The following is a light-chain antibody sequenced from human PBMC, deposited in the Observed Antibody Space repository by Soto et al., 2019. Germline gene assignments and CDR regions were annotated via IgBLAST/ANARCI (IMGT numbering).Light chain of an antibody. J-gene: IGKJ1*01. CDR2: KAS. CDR1: QSISTW. CDR3: QHYNSYGT. V-gene: IGKV1-5*03. Sequence: DIQMTQSPSTLSASVGDRVTITCRASQSISTWLAWYQQEPGKAPKLLIHKASSLQTGVPSRFSGSGSGTEFTLTISSLQPDDFATYYCQHYNSYGTFGQGTKVDIK.